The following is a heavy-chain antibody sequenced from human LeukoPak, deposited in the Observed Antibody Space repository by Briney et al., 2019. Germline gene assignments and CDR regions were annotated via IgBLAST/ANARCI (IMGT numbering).Heavy chain of an antibody. J-gene: IGHJ5*02. CDR2: IIPILGIA. Sequence: GASVKVSCKASGYTFTSYYMHWVRQAPGQGLEWMGRIIPILGIANYAQKFQGRVTITADKSTSTAYMELSSLRSEDTAVYYCARVHSGSYGDWFDPWGQGTLVTVSS. V-gene: IGHV1-69*04. CDR3: ARVHSGSYGDWFDP. D-gene: IGHD1-26*01. CDR1: GYTFTSYY.